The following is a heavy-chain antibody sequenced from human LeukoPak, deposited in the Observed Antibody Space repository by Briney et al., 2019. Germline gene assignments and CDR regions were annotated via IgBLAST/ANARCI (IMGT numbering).Heavy chain of an antibody. CDR3: ARASQSGSLDY. V-gene: IGHV4-39*07. J-gene: IGHJ4*02. CDR2: IYYSGST. D-gene: IGHD1-26*01. CDR1: GGSISSSSYY. Sequence: PSETLSLTCTVSGGSISSSSYYWGWIRQPPGKGLEWIGSIYYSGSTYYNPSLKSRVTISVDTSKNQFSLKLSSVTAADTAVYYCARASQSGSLDYWGQGTLVTVSS.